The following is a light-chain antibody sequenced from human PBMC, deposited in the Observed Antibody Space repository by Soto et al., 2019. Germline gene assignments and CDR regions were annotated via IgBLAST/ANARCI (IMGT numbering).Light chain of an antibody. V-gene: IGKV1-5*01. Sequence: DIQITQSPSTLSASVGDRVTITCRASQRISNWLAWYQQTAGKAPKLLIFDASNLEREVPSRFSGSGSGTEFTLTITGLQPEDFATYYCQQYHTYSTFGQGTKVDIK. CDR2: DAS. CDR3: QQYHTYST. CDR1: QRISNW. J-gene: IGKJ1*01.